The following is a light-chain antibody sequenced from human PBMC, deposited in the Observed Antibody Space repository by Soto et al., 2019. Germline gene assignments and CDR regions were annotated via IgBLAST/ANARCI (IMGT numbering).Light chain of an antibody. CDR1: QGIKNE. CDR2: GAT. J-gene: IGKJ1*01. Sequence: DIQMTQSPSSLSASVGDRVTITCRASQGIKNELGWYKQNSGFAPKRLIFGATTLQSGVPSRFSASASGTDFSLIISSLQPEEFATYYCLQYNHYPPTFGQGTKV. V-gene: IGKV1-17*01. CDR3: LQYNHYPPT.